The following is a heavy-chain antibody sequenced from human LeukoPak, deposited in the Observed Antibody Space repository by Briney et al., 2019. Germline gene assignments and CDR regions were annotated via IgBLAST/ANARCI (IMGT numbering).Heavy chain of an antibody. CDR1: CGSIISGVYA. CDR3: ASAMVRGTPYYFDF. D-gene: IGHD5-18*01. J-gene: IGHJ4*02. Sequence: PSETLSLTCAVSCGSIISGVYAWSWPRHPPGKALEGFGFIYHTGSTYYSPSLKSRITISVDTSKNQFSLKLNSVTAADTAVYHCASAMVRGTPYYFDFWGQGALVTVSS. V-gene: IGHV4-30-2*01. CDR2: IYHTGST.